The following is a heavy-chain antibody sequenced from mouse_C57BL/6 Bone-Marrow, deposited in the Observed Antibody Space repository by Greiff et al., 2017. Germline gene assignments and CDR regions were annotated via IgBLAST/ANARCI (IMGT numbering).Heavy chain of an antibody. CDR1: GYTFTSYW. V-gene: IGHV1-55*01. CDR3: ARRKIGIITTGGYAMDY. Sequence: QVQLQQPGAELVKPGASVKMSCKASGYTFTSYWITWVKQRPGQGLEWIGDIYPGSGSTNYNEQFKSKATLTVDTSSSTAYMQLSSLTSEDSAVYYCARRKIGIITTGGYAMDYWGQGTSVTVSS. CDR2: IYPGSGST. D-gene: IGHD1-1*01. J-gene: IGHJ4*01.